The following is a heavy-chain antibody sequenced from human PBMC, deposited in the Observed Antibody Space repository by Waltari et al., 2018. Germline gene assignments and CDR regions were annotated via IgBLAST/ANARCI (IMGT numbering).Heavy chain of an antibody. D-gene: IGHD3-22*01. CDR2: ISYDGSNK. J-gene: IGHJ4*02. Sequence: QVQLVESGGGVVQPGRSLRLSCAASGFTFSSYAMHWVRQAPGKGLEWVAFISYDGSNKYYADSVKGRFTISRDNSKNTLYLQMNSLRAEDTAVYYCARDLLTMIVVVQYEGPFDYWGQGTLVTVSS. CDR3: ARDLLTMIVVVQYEGPFDY. CDR1: GFTFSSYA. V-gene: IGHV3-30-3*01.